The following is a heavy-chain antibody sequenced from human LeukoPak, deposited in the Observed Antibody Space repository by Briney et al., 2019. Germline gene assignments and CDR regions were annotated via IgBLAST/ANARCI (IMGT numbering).Heavy chain of an antibody. D-gene: IGHD3-10*01. CDR2: IIPIFGTA. CDR3: ARETLSTDYYGSGSYYNGWDY. V-gene: IGHV1-69*13. CDR1: GGTFSSYA. J-gene: IGHJ4*02. Sequence: SVKVSCMASGGTFSSYAISWVRQAPGQGLEWMGGIIPIFGTANYAQKFQGRVTITADESTSTAYMELSSLRSEDTAVYYCARETLSTDYYGSGSYYNGWDYWGQGTLVTVSS.